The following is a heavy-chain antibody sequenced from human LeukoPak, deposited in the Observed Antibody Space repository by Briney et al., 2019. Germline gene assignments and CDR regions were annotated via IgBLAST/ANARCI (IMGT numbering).Heavy chain of an antibody. D-gene: IGHD5-24*01. Sequence: SVKVSCKASGGTFSSYGISWVRQAPGQGLEWMGRIIPILDITNYAQKFQDRVTITADKSTSTAYMELSSLRSEDTAVYYCARDASSQPRDNWFDPWGQGTLVTVSS. CDR3: ARDASSQPRDNWFDP. V-gene: IGHV1-69*04. J-gene: IGHJ5*02. CDR2: IIPILDIT. CDR1: GGTFSSYG.